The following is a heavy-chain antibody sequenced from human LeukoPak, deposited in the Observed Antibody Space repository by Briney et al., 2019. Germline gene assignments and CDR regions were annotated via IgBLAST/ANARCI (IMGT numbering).Heavy chain of an antibody. D-gene: IGHD1-26*01. J-gene: IGHJ4*02. Sequence: GGSLRLSCAASGFTFGTHAMTWVRQAPGKGLEWVSGMSGSGDTTYYADSVKGRFTISRDNSKNTLYLQMNSLRAEDTAVYYCATESGGGTYSRRLDYWGQGTLVTVSS. CDR2: MSGSGDTT. CDR3: ATESGGGTYSRRLDY. CDR1: GFTFGTHA. V-gene: IGHV3-23*01.